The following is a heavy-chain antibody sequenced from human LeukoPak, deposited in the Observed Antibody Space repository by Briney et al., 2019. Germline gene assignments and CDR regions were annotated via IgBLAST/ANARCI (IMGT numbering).Heavy chain of an antibody. CDR3: ARQRGDNAENFDY. Sequence: GASLKISCKGSGYRFTSHYIGWVRRMPGKGLEWMGIIYPDDSNTRYSPSFQGQVTISADKSISTAYLQWSSLKASDTAMYYCARQRGDNAENFDYWGQGTLVTVSS. V-gene: IGHV5-51*01. D-gene: IGHD2-21*02. J-gene: IGHJ4*02. CDR2: IYPDDSNT. CDR1: GYRFTSHY.